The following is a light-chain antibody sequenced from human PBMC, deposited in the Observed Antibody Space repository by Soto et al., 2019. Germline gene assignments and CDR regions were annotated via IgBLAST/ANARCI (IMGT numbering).Light chain of an antibody. J-gene: IGLJ2*01. CDR2: EVS. CDR3: SSYAGSNNFVV. CDR1: SSDVGGYNY. Sequence: QSALTQPPSASGSPGQSVTISCTGTSSDVGGYNYVSWYQQHPGKAPKLMIYEVSKRPSGVPDRFSGPKSGNTASLTGSGLQAEDEADYYCSSYAGSNNFVVFGGGTKLTVL. V-gene: IGLV2-8*01.